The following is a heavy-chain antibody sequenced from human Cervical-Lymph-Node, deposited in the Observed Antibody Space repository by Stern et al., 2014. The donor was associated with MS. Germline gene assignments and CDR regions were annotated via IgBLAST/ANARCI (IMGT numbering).Heavy chain of an antibody. D-gene: IGHD3-3*01. V-gene: IGHV1-2*02. CDR3: ARDQRGITIFGVVTDYYYLGMDV. Sequence: VQLVESGAEVTKPGASVKVSCKTSGYIFTGYYIHWVRQAPGQGLEWMAGINPNTGGTKDAEKFQGRVTMSRDTSISTAYVELSSLTSDDTAVYYCARDQRGITIFGVVTDYYYLGMDVWGQGTTVTVSS. J-gene: IGHJ6*02. CDR1: GYIFTGYY. CDR2: INPNTGGT.